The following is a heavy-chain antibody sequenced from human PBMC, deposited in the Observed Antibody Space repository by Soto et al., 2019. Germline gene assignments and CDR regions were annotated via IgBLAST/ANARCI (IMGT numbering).Heavy chain of an antibody. CDR2: ISGNNGDT. J-gene: IGHJ4*02. CDR1: GYTFTNYG. CDR3: GRGGLAVSGTYDD. V-gene: IGHV1-18*01. Sequence: QVQLVQSGAEVKKSGASMKVSCKASGYTFTNYGVAWVRRAPGQGLEWMGWISGNNGDTKYAQNLQNRVTMTTDTSTNTAYMEVRSLRSDDTAVYYCGRGGLAVSGTYDDWGQGTLVTVSS. D-gene: IGHD6-19*01.